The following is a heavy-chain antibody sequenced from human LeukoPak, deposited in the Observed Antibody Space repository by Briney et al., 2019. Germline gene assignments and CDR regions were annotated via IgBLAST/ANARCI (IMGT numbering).Heavy chain of an antibody. CDR1: GGSISSYY. Sequence: PSETLSHTCTVSGGSISSYYWSWIRQPPGKGLEWIGYIYYSESTNYNPSLKSRVTMSVDTSKNQFSLKLSSVTAADTAVYYCARGITMVRGVPYNWFDPWGQGTLVTVSS. V-gene: IGHV4-59*01. D-gene: IGHD3-10*01. CDR3: ARGITMVRGVPYNWFDP. CDR2: IYYSEST. J-gene: IGHJ5*02.